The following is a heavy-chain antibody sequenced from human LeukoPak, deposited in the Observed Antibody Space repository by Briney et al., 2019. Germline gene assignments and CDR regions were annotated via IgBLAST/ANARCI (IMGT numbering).Heavy chain of an antibody. CDR3: ARGTNPGQQLNSYYMDV. Sequence: SETLSLTCAVSGYSISTGYDWGWIRQPPGKGLEWIGSIYHSGNTYYNPSLKSRVTMSVDTSKNQFSLKLSSVTAADTALYYCARGTNPGQQLNSYYMDVWGKGTTVTVSS. CDR1: GYSISTGYD. V-gene: IGHV4-38-2*01. J-gene: IGHJ6*03. D-gene: IGHD6-13*01. CDR2: IYHSGNT.